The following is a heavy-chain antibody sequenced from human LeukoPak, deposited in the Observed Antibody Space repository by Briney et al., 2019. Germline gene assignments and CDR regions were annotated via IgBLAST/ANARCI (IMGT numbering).Heavy chain of an antibody. D-gene: IGHD4-17*01. CDR3: ARGPAVKDYYYYGMDV. Sequence: ASVKVSCKASGYTFTSYGISWVRQAPGQGLEWMGWISAYNGNTNYAQKLQGRVTMTTDTSTSTAYMELRSLRSDDTAVYYCARGPAVKDYYYYGMDVWGQGTTVTVSS. CDR2: ISAYNGNT. CDR1: GYTFTSYG. J-gene: IGHJ6*02. V-gene: IGHV1-18*01.